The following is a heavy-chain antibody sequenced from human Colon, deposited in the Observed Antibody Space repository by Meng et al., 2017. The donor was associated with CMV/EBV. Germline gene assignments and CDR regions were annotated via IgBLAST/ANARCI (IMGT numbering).Heavy chain of an antibody. CDR3: ARGMVVIAPWFDA. CDR2: VNGGGSS. Sequence: CTLAGGSSSSYHGHWFRQTPQRGLEWIGNVNGGGSSDSNPSLKSRVTISLDTSKNQFSLRLTSVTVADTGVYYCARGMVVIAPWFDAWGHGTLVTVSS. J-gene: IGHJ5*01. V-gene: IGHV4-34*01. CDR1: GGSSSSYH. D-gene: IGHD2-21*01.